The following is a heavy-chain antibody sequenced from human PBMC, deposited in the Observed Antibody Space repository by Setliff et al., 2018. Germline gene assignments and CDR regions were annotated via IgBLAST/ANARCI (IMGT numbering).Heavy chain of an antibody. D-gene: IGHD1-26*01. CDR2: IKQDGSEK. J-gene: IGHJ4*02. CDR3: ARAREFGGGSYPTNFDY. V-gene: IGHV3-7*01. Sequence: GGSLRLSCAASGFTFSSYWMSWVRQAPGKGLEWVANIKQDGSEKYYVDSVKGRFTISRDNAKNSLYLQMNSLRAEDTAVYYCARAREFGGGSYPTNFDYWGQGTLGTVSS. CDR1: GFTFSSYW.